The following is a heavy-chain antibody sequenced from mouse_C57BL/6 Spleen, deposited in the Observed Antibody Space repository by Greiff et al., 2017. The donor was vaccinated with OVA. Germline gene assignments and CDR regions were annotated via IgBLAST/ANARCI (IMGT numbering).Heavy chain of an antibody. CDR1: GYTFTEYT. CDR2: FYPGSGSI. V-gene: IGHV1-62-2*01. D-gene: IGHD1-1*01. CDR3: ARHEEPSFITTGFDY. Sequence: VQLVESGAELVKPGASVKLSCKASGYTFTEYTIHWVKQRSGQGLEWIGWFYPGSGSIKYNEKFKDKATLTADKSSSTVYMELSRLTSDDSAVYFCARHEEPSFITTGFDYWGQGTTLTVSS. J-gene: IGHJ2*01.